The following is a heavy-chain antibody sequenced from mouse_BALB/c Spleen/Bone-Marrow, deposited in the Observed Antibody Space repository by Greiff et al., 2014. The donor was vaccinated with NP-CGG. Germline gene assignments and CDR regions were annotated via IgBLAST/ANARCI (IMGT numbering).Heavy chain of an antibody. J-gene: IGHJ4*01. V-gene: IGHV1-9*01. Sequence: VQLQQSGAELMKPGASVKISCKATGYAFSSYWIEWVKQRPGHGLEWIGEILPGSGSTNYNEKFKGKATFTADTSSNTAYMQLSSLTSEDSAVYYCARGIDYYAMDYWGQGTSVTVSS. CDR3: ARGIDYYAMDY. CDR1: GYAFSSYW. CDR2: ILPGSGST.